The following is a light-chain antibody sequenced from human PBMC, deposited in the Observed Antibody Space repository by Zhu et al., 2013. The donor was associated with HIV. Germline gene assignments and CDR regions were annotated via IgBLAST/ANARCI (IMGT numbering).Light chain of an antibody. J-gene: IGKJ4*01. CDR1: QTVSSSY. Sequence: EIVLTQSPGTLSLSPGERATLSCRASQTVSSSYLAWYQHKHGQAPRLLIYDASTRATDIPARFSGSGSGTEFTLTISSLQSEDFAVYYCQQYNEWPVLTFGGGTKVEIK. CDR3: QQYNEWPVLT. CDR2: DAS. V-gene: IGKV3-15*01.